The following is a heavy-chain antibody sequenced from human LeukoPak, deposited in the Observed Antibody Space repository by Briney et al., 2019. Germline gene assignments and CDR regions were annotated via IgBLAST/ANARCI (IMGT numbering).Heavy chain of an antibody. J-gene: IGHJ4*02. CDR3: ASSNHFWSGYYLLDY. Sequence: GSLRLSCAASGFTFSNAWMSWVRQPPGKGLEWIGEIDHSGSTNYNPSLKSRVTISVDTSKNQFSLELSSVTAADTAVYYCASSNHFWSGYYLLDYWSQGTLVTVSS. CDR1: GFTFSNAW. D-gene: IGHD3-3*02. V-gene: IGHV4-34*01. CDR2: IDHSGST.